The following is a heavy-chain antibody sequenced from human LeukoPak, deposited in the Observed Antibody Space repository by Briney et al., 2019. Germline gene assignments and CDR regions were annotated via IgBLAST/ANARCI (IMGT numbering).Heavy chain of an antibody. D-gene: IGHD3-10*01. Sequence: GGSLRLSCAASGFTFSGSAMHWVRQASGKGLEWVSSIRSKANSYATAYAASVKGRFTISRDDSKNTAYLQMNSLKTEDTAVYYCTRSRPYYYGAYYFDYWGQGTLVTVSS. J-gene: IGHJ4*02. V-gene: IGHV3-73*01. CDR3: TRSRPYYYGAYYFDY. CDR2: IRSKANSYAT. CDR1: GFTFSGSA.